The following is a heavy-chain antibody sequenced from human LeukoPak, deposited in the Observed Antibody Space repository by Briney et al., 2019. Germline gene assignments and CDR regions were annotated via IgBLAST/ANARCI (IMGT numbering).Heavy chain of an antibody. Sequence: GGSLRLSCAASGFTFSSYAMSWVRQPPGKGLEWVSAISGSGGSTYYADSVKGRFTISRDNSKNTLYLQMNSLRAEDTAVYYCAKGQLTVTTSWYYYYGMDVWGQGTTVTVSS. CDR2: ISGSGGST. J-gene: IGHJ6*02. D-gene: IGHD4-17*01. V-gene: IGHV3-23*01. CDR3: AKGQLTVTTSWYYYYGMDV. CDR1: GFTFSSYA.